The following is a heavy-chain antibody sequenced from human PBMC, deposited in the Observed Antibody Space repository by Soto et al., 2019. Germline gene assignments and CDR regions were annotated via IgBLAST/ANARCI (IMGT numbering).Heavy chain of an antibody. J-gene: IGHJ4*02. V-gene: IGHV3-48*02. CDR1: GFPFNIYS. D-gene: IGHD7-27*01. Sequence: GGSLRLSCVASGFPFNIYSMNWFRQAPGKGLEWVSYISSRSDTIYYADSVKGRFTISRDNAKDSVYLQMSSLRDEDTAVYFCSRESVFAGDYWGQGTLVTVSS. CDR3: SRESVFAGDY. CDR2: ISSRSDTI.